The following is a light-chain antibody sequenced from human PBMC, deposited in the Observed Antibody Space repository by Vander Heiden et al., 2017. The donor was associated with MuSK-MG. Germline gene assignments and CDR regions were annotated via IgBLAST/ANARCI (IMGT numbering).Light chain of an antibody. CDR2: DAS. CDR1: QSISNW. CDR3: QQYNSYWYT. Sequence: DIQMAQSPSALSASIRDTVTITCRASQSISNWLAWYQQKPGKAPNLLIYDASRLESGVPSRFSGSRSGTEFTLTITNLQRDDSATYYCQQYNSYWYTFGQGTKLEIK. V-gene: IGKV1-5*01. J-gene: IGKJ2*01.